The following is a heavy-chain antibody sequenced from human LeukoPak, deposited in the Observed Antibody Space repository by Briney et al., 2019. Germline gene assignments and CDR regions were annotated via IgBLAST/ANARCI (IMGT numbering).Heavy chain of an antibody. V-gene: IGHV5-51*01. J-gene: IGHJ6*02. Sequence: GESLKISCKGSGYSFTSYWLGWVRPMPGKGLEWMGIIYPGDSDTRYSPSFQGQVTISADKSISTAYLQWSSLKASDTAMYYCARPQAVAGFYYYYGMDVWGQGTTVTVSS. D-gene: IGHD6-19*01. CDR2: IYPGDSDT. CDR1: GYSFTSYW. CDR3: ARPQAVAGFYYYYGMDV.